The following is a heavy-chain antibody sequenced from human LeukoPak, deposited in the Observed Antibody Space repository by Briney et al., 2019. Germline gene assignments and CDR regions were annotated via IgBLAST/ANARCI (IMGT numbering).Heavy chain of an antibody. V-gene: IGHV1-18*01. Sequence: ASVKVSCKASGYTFTSYGISWVRQAPGQGLEWMGWISAYNGNTNYAQKLQGRVTMTTDTSTSTAYMELRSLRSGDTAVYYCARVSQNELTVAGRHYGMDVWGKGTTVTVSS. J-gene: IGHJ6*04. CDR1: GYTFTSYG. D-gene: IGHD6-19*01. CDR3: ARVSQNELTVAGRHYGMDV. CDR2: ISAYNGNT.